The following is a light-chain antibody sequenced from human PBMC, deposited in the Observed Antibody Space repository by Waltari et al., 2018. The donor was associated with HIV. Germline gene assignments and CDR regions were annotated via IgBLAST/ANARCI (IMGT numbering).Light chain of an antibody. CDR1: SSNIGTYNL. CDR3: CSYAGSSTLV. CDR2: EVS. V-gene: IGLV2-23*02. J-gene: IGLJ3*02. Sequence: QSALTQPASVSGSPGQSITISCTGTSSNIGTYNLVSWHQQHPGKAPKTLIYEVSQRPSWVANRFSGSKSGNTASLTISGRQAEDEADYYCCSYAGSSTLVFGGGTKVTVL.